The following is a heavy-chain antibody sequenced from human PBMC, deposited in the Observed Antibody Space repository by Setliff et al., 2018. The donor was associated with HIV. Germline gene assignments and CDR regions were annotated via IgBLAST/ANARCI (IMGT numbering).Heavy chain of an antibody. CDR1: GGSINNYF. J-gene: IGHJ3*02. CDR3: ARDYYNFQDM. D-gene: IGHD3-3*01. Sequence: LSLTCTVSGGSINNYFWSWIRQSPGRGLVWIGYIYYSGETNYNPSLKSRVTFSVDTSKNQFSLKLSSVTAADSAVYYCARDYYNFQDMWGQGTMVTVSS. CDR2: IYYSGET. V-gene: IGHV4-59*01.